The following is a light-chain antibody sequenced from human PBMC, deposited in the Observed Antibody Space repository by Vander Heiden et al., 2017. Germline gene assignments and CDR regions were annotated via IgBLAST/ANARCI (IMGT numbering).Light chain of an antibody. J-gene: IGLJ2*01. Sequence: QSVLTPPPSASGTPGQRVTISCSGSRSNIGSNYVYWYQQLPGTAPKLLIYRNNQRPSGVPDRFSGSKSGTSASLAISGLRSEDEADYYCAAWDDSLSGQVFGGGTKLTVL. CDR3: AAWDDSLSGQV. CDR2: RNN. V-gene: IGLV1-47*01. CDR1: RSNIGSNY.